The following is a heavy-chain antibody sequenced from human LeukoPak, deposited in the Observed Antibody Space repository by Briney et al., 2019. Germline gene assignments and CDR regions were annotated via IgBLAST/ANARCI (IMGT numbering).Heavy chain of an antibody. D-gene: IGHD5-18*01. Sequence: SETLSLTCTVSGASISRGDYYWSWVRQPPGKGLEWIGCIHYSGSTYYNPFLKSRVTISLDASNNQFSLELSSVAAADAALYSCARGRGYSYGSLLNDWGQGTLVTVSS. V-gene: IGHV4-30-4*01. CDR1: GASISRGDYY. J-gene: IGHJ4*02. CDR3: ARGRGYSYGSLLND. CDR2: IHYSGST.